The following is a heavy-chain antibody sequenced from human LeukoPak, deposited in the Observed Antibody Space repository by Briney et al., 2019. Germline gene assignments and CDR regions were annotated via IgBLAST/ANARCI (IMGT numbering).Heavy chain of an antibody. CDR3: AKRGGYETMAAFDY. CDR2: ISPGGSDT. Sequence: PGGFLRLSCAASGFTFSDAWMTWVRQAPGKGLEWVSAISPGGSDTYYADSLRGRFTISRDNSKKTLSLQMSSLRAEDSAVYYCAKRGGYETMAAFDYWGQGTLVTVSS. CDR1: GFTFSDAW. J-gene: IGHJ4*02. V-gene: IGHV3-23*01. D-gene: IGHD3-10*01.